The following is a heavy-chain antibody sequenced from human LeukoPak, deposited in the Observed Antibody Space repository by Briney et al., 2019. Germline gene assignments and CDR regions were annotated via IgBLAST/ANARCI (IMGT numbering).Heavy chain of an antibody. V-gene: IGHV4-39*01. D-gene: IGHD3-10*01. CDR3: ARRRLVNSGSPYFDY. CDR1: AGSISSSSYS. J-gene: IGHJ4*02. CDR2: IYYSGST. Sequence: PSETLSLTCTVSAGSISSSSYSWGWIRQPPGKGLEWIGSIYYSGSTYFNPSLKSRVTISVDTSKNQFSLKLSSVTAADTAVYYCARRRLVNSGSPYFDYWGQGTLVTVSS.